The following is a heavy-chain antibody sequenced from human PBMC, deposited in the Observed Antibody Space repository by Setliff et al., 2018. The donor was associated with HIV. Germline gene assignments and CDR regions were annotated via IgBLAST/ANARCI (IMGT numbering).Heavy chain of an antibody. J-gene: IGHJ6*02. Sequence: SETLSLTCAVYGGSFSDYYWSRIRQPPGKGLEWIGEINHSGSTNYNPSLKSRVTISVDTSKNQFSLKLSSVTAADTAVYYCARATVTVDFYYYGLDVWGQGTTVTVSS. CDR1: GGSFSDYY. CDR3: ARATVTVDFYYYGLDV. V-gene: IGHV4-34*01. D-gene: IGHD4-17*01. CDR2: INHSGST.